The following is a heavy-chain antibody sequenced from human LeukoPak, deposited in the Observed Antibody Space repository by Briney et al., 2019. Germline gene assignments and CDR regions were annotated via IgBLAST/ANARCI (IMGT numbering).Heavy chain of an antibody. CDR3: AREGSSGSFDY. J-gene: IGHJ4*02. CDR2: SYYSGST. V-gene: IGHV4-30-4*01. CDR1: GGSISSGYYY. D-gene: IGHD3-10*01. Sequence: SHTLSLTCTVSGGSISSGYYYWSWIPQPPGKGLARIGNSYYSGSTYYNPSLKSRVTISVDTSKHQFSLKLSSVTATDTAVYYCAREGSSGSFDYWGQGTLVTVSS.